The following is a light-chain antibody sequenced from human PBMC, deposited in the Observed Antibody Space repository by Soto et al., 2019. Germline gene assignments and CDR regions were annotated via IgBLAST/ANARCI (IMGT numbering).Light chain of an antibody. Sequence: EIVMTQSPATLSVSPGERATLSCRASQSVSSNLAWYQQKPGQAPRLLIYGASTRATGIPARFSGIRSATDFTLSISSLHSEDFALYYCQQYNNWHPTFGQGTRLETK. CDR3: QQYNNWHPT. CDR1: QSVSSN. CDR2: GAS. V-gene: IGKV3-15*01. J-gene: IGKJ5*01.